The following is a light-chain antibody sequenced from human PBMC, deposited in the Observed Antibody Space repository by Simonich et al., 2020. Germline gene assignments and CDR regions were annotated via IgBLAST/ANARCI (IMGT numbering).Light chain of an antibody. CDR2: ASS. Sequence: DIQMTQSPSSVSASVGDRVTITCRASQGISSWLAWYPQKPGKAPKLLIYASSSLQSGVPSRFSGSGSGTDFTLTISSLQPEDFATYYCQQSYSTPYTFGQGTKLEIK. J-gene: IGKJ2*01. CDR1: QGISSW. CDR3: QQSYSTPYT. V-gene: IGKV1-12*01.